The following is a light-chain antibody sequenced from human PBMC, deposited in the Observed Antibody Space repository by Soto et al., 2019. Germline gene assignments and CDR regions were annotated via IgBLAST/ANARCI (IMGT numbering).Light chain of an antibody. CDR3: QQYHNWPA. Sequence: ERVMTQSPATLSVSPGERATLSCRASQSVSSLAWYQQKPGQAPRLLIYGAATRATGIPARFSGSGSGTEFTLTISSLQSEDFAVYYCQQYHNWPAFGQGTKVDIK. V-gene: IGKV3-15*01. J-gene: IGKJ1*01. CDR1: QSVSS. CDR2: GAA.